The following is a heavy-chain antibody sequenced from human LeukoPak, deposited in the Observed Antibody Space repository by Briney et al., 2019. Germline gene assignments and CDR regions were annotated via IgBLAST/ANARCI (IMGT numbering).Heavy chain of an antibody. D-gene: IGHD2-15*01. CDR2: ISYSGIT. CDR3: ARRGNYFGY. CDR1: GGSISSSSYY. J-gene: IGHJ4*02. V-gene: IGHV4-39*01. Sequence: SETLSLTCTVSGGSISSSSYYWGWIRQPPGKGLEWVGSISYSGITYCNPSLKSRVTISVDTSKNQFSLKLSSVTAADTAVYYCARRGNYFGYWGQGTLVTVSS.